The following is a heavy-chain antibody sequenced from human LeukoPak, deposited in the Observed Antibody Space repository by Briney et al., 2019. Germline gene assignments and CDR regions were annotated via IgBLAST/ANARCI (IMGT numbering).Heavy chain of an antibody. V-gene: IGHV3-33*01. D-gene: IGHD3-22*01. CDR3: ARGSYYDSSGFADY. J-gene: IGHJ4*02. Sequence: GRSLRLSCAASGFTFSSYGMHWVRQAPGKGPEWVAVIWYDGSNKYYADSVKGRFTISRDNSKNTLYLQMNSLRAEDTAVYYCARGSYYDSSGFADYWGQGTLVTASS. CDR1: GFTFSSYG. CDR2: IWYDGSNK.